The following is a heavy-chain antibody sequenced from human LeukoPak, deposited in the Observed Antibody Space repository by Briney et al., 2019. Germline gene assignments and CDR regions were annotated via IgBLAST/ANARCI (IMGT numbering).Heavy chain of an antibody. CDR2: INPSGGST. J-gene: IGHJ4*02. V-gene: IGHV1-46*01. Sequence: ASVKVPCKASGYTFTSYYMHWVRQAPGQGLEWMGIINPSGGSTSYAQKFQGRVTMTRDTSTSTVYMELSSLRSEDTAVYYCARSGYSSGWYGYFDYWGQGTLVTVSS. CDR3: ARSGYSSGWYGYFDY. D-gene: IGHD6-19*01. CDR1: GYTFTSYY.